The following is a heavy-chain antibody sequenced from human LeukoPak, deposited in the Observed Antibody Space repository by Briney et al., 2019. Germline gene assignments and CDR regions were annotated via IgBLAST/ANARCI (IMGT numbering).Heavy chain of an antibody. Sequence: PGGSLRLSCAASGNYWMHWVRQAPGKGLVWVSHINSDGSWTGYADSVKGRFTISKDNAKNTVYLQMNNLRAEDTAVYYCAKDFDVDTAMVTHWGQGTLVTVSS. V-gene: IGHV3-74*01. CDR1: GNYW. J-gene: IGHJ4*02. D-gene: IGHD5-18*01. CDR3: AKDFDVDTAMVTH. CDR2: INSDGSWT.